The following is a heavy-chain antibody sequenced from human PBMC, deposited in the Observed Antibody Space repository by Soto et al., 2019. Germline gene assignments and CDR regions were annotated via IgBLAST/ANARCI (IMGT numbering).Heavy chain of an antibody. Sequence: LSLTCTVSGGSISSYYWSWIRQPAGKGLEWTGRIYSSGKANYNPSLESRVTMSVDTSKNQFSLSLKSVTAADTAIYYCARDYNWILDDFADMRWSFDPWGQGTLVTVSS. D-gene: IGHD1-1*01. CDR1: GGSISSYY. V-gene: IGHV4-4*07. CDR2: IYSSGKA. CDR3: ARDYNWILDDFADMRWSFDP. J-gene: IGHJ5*02.